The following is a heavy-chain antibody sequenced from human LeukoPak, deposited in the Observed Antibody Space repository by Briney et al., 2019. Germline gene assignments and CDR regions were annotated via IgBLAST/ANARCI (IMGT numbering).Heavy chain of an antibody. V-gene: IGHV4-59*01. J-gene: IGHJ4*02. Sequence: SETLSLTCTVSGGSISSYYWSWIRQPPGKGLEWIGYIYYSGSTNYNPSLKSRVTISVDTSKNQFSLKLSSVTAADTAVYYCARAAPPRGNYYDSSGYYFDYWGQGTLVTVSS. D-gene: IGHD3-22*01. CDR2: IYYSGST. CDR3: ARAAPPRGNYYDSSGYYFDY. CDR1: GGSISSYY.